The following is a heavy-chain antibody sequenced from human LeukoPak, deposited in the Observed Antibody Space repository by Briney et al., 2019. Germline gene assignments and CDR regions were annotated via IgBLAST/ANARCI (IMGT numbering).Heavy chain of an antibody. J-gene: IGHJ1*01. D-gene: IGHD3-22*01. V-gene: IGHV1-69*05. Sequence: SVKVSCKASGGTFSSYAISWVRQAPGQGLEWMGGIIPIFGTANYAQKFQGRVTITTDESTSTAYMELSSLRSEDTAVYYCARGNYDSTNREYFQHWGQGTLVTVSS. CDR2: IIPIFGTA. CDR3: ARGNYDSTNREYFQH. CDR1: GGTFSSYA.